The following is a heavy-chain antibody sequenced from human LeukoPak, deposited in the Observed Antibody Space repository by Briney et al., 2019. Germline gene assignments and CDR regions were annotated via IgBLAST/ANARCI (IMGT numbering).Heavy chain of an antibody. CDR3: ARTGILDYSGSGMAAFDT. CDR2: IYYSGST. D-gene: IGHD3-10*01. CDR1: GGSISSYY. Sequence: SETLSLTCTVSGGSISSYYWSWIRQPPGKGLEWIGYIYYSGSTNYNPSLKSRVTISVDASKNQFSLKLSSVTAADTALYYCARTGILDYSGSGMAAFDTWGHGTLVTVSS. V-gene: IGHV4-59*12. J-gene: IGHJ3*02.